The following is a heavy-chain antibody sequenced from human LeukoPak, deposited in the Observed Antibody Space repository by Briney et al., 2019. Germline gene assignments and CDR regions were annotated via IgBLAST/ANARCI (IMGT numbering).Heavy chain of an antibody. D-gene: IGHD4-17*01. CDR2: INPNSGDT. CDR1: GYTFTGYY. Sequence: PGASVKVSCKASGYTFTGYYIHWVRQAPGQGLEWMGWINPNSGDTKYAQKFQGRVTMTRDTSISTAYMDLNRPTADDTAVYYCAKDQYGEAFDIWGPGTMVTVSS. J-gene: IGHJ3*02. CDR3: AKDQYGEAFDI. V-gene: IGHV1-2*02.